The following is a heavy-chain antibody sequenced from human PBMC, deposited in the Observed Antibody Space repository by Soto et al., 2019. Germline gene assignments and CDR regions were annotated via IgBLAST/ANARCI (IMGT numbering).Heavy chain of an antibody. CDR2: ISASGGST. CDR3: AKRPLRDTTFDY. CDR1: GFTFSIYA. V-gene: IGHV3-23*01. D-gene: IGHD1-26*01. Sequence: GGSLRLSCAASGFTFSIYAMNWVRQAPGKGLEWVSGISASGGSTNYADSVKGRFTISRDNSKNTLYLQMNSLRAEDTAVYYCAKRPLRDTTFDYWGQGTLVTVSS. J-gene: IGHJ4*02.